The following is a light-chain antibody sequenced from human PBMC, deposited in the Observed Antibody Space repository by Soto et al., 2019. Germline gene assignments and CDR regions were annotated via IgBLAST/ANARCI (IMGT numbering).Light chain of an antibody. CDR1: STDFVSYNR. J-gene: IGLJ1*01. CDR2: EAS. CDR3: SLYTSDNSYV. V-gene: IGLV2-18*01. Sequence: QSALTQPPSVSGSPGQSVTISCTGTSTDFVSYNRVSWYQQPPGTAPKLIIYEASNRPSGVPDRFSGSKSGNTASLTISGLQAADEADYYCSLYTSDNSYVFGTGTKVTV.